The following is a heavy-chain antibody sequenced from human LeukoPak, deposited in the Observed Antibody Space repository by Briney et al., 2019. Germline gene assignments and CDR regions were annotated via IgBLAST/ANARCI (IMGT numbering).Heavy chain of an antibody. V-gene: IGHV3-74*03. J-gene: IGHJ4*02. CDR3: AREGRVSGYDFDC. CDR2: INSDGSSI. D-gene: IGHD5-12*01. CDR1: GFTFSSYW. Sequence: PGGSLRLSCAASGFTFSSYWMHWVRQAPGKGLVWVSRINSDGSSITYADSVKGRFTISRDSAKNTLYLQMNSLRVEDTAVYSCAREGRVSGYDFDCWGQGTLVTVSS.